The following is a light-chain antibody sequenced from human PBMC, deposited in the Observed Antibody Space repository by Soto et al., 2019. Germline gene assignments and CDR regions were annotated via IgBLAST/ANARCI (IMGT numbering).Light chain of an antibody. CDR3: SSYTTSSSHV. CDR2: DVT. CDR1: SSDVGGYIY. Sequence: QSVLTQPASVSGSPGQSITISCTGTSSDVGGYIYVSWYQQHPGKAPKLMIYDVTSRPSGVSYRFSGSKSGNTASLTISGLQAEDEADYYCSSYTTSSSHVFGPGTKVTVL. J-gene: IGLJ1*01. V-gene: IGLV2-14*01.